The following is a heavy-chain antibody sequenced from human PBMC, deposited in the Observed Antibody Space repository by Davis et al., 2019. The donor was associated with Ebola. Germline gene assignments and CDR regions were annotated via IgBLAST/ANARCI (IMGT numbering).Heavy chain of an antibody. V-gene: IGHV1-46*01. CDR3: ASGEFVDF. CDR1: GYTFTDYL. CDR2: INPSIGNT. J-gene: IGHJ4*02. D-gene: IGHD3-10*01. Sequence: ASVKVSCKASGYTFTDYLMHWVRQAPGQGPEWMGLINPSIGNTSLAQKFQDRVTLTRDTSTRTVHMDLSSLKSDDTAIYYCASGEFVDFWGQGTLVTVSS.